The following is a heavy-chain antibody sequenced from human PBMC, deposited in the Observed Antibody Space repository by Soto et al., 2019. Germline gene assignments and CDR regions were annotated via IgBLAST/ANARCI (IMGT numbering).Heavy chain of an antibody. J-gene: IGHJ6*02. V-gene: IGHV1-3*01. CDR3: ARSTTIFGVVIMRPYYYGMDV. Sequence: ASVKVSCKASGYTFTSDAMHWVREAPGQRLEWMGWINAGNGNTKYSQKSQGRVTITRDTSASTAYMELSSLRSEDTAVYYCARSTTIFGVVIMRPYYYGMDVWGQGTTVTVSS. CDR1: GYTFTSDA. D-gene: IGHD3-3*01. CDR2: INAGNGNT.